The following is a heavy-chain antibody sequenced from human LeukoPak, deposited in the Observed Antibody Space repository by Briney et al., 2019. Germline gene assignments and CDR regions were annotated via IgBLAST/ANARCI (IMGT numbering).Heavy chain of an antibody. CDR1: GGSISGYY. J-gene: IGHJ4*02. Sequence: PSETLSLTCTVSGGSISGYYWSWIRQPPGKGLEWIGYIYYSGSTNYNPSLKSRVTISVDTSKNQFSLKLSSVTAADTAVYYCARVGRLEAHDYWGQGTLVTVSS. V-gene: IGHV4-59*01. CDR3: ARVGRLEAHDY. CDR2: IYYSGST. D-gene: IGHD3-3*01.